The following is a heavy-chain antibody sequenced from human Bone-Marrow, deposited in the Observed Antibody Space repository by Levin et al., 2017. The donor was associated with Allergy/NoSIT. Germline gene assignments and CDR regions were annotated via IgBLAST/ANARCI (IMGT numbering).Heavy chain of an antibody. CDR1: GYSISSGYY. D-gene: IGHD3-3*01. J-gene: IGHJ6*02. Sequence: PSETLSLTCAVSGYSISSGYYWGWIRQPPGKGLEWIGSIYHSGSTYYNPSLKSRVTISVDTSKNQFSLKLSSVTAADTAVYYCARVPYDFWSGYYVGAYYYGMDVWGQGTTVTVSS. CDR2: IYHSGST. CDR3: ARVPYDFWSGYYVGAYYYGMDV. V-gene: IGHV4-38-2*01.